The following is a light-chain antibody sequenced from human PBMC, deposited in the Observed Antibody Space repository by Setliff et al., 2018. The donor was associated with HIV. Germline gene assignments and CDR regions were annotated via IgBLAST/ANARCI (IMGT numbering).Light chain of an antibody. V-gene: IGLV2-14*01. Sequence: QSALTQPASISGSPGQSITISCTGTSRDIGAYKYVSWYQQHPGKAPKLLIYEVSDRPSGVSNRFSGSKSGNTASLTISGLQAEDEADYHCSSYTTTSTVVFGGGTKVTVL. CDR1: SRDIGAYKY. CDR2: EVS. CDR3: SSYTTTSTVV. J-gene: IGLJ2*01.